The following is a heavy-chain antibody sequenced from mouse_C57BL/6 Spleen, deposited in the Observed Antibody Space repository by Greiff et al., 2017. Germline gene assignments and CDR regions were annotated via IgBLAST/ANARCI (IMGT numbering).Heavy chain of an antibody. D-gene: IGHD2-2*01. CDR1: GYSFTDYN. CDR3: ARSRGYDILFDY. J-gene: IGHJ2*01. V-gene: IGHV1-39*01. Sequence: EVKLMESGPELVKPGASVKISCKASGYSFTDYNMNWVKQSNGKSLEWIGVINPNYGTTSYNQKFKGKATLTVDQSSSTAYMQLNSLTSEDSAVYYCARSRGYDILFDYWGQGTTLTVSS. CDR2: INPNYGTT.